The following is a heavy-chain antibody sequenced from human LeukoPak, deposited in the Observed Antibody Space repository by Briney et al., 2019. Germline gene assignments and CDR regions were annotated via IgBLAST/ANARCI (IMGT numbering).Heavy chain of an antibody. J-gene: IGHJ5*02. V-gene: IGHV4-34*01. CDR1: GGSFSGYY. Sequence: SETLSLTCAVYGGSFSGYYWSWIRQPPGKGLEWIGGINHSGSTNYNPSLKSRVTISVDTSRNQFSLKLSSVTAADTAVYYCARGRRDSWFDPWGQGTLVTVSS. CDR3: ARGRRDSWFDP. CDR2: INHSGST.